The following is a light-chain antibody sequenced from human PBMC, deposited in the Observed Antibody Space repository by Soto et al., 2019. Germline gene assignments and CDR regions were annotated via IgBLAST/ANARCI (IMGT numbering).Light chain of an antibody. J-gene: IGKJ5*01. CDR1: QSISSY. V-gene: IGKV1-39*01. CDR3: QQSYSTLIT. CDR2: AAS. Sequence: DIPITQCPSTVSAWKRVGESKTVGASQSISSYLNWYQQKPGKAPKLLIYAASSLQSGVPSRFSGSGSGTDVTVTISSLPPEDFPTYYWQQSYSTLITFGQGTRLEIK.